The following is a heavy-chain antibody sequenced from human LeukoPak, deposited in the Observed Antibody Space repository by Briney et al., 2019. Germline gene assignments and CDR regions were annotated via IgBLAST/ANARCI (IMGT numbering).Heavy chain of an antibody. CDR2: IKSKTEGGTI. Sequence: GSLRLSCEVSGFTFSNAWMSWVRQAPGKGLEWVGRIKSKTEGGTIDYAAPVKDRFTISRDDSKNTLYLQMNSLKTEDTAVYYCTTAMVVTAILYFQHWGQGTLVTVSS. CDR3: TTAMVVTAILYFQH. CDR1: GFTFSNAW. J-gene: IGHJ1*01. V-gene: IGHV3-15*01. D-gene: IGHD2-21*02.